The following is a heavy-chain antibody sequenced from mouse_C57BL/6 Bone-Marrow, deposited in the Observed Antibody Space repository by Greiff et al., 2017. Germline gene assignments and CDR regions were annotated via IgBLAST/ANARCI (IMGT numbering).Heavy chain of an antibody. CDR2: IDPETGGT. D-gene: IGHD1-1*01. Sequence: QVQLQQSGAELVRPGASVTLSCKASGYTFTDYEMHWVKQTPVHGLEWIGAIDPETGGTAYNQKFKGKAILTADKSSSTAYMELRSLTSEGSAVYYCTKITTVVANDAMDYWGQGTSVTVSS. CDR3: TKITTVVANDAMDY. J-gene: IGHJ4*01. V-gene: IGHV1-15*01. CDR1: GYTFTDYE.